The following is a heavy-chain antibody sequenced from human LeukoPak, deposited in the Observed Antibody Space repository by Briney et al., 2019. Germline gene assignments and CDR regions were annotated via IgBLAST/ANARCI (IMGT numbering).Heavy chain of an antibody. CDR2: ISGGSRYT. CDR1: GFTFSDYY. V-gene: IGHV3-11*05. J-gene: IGHJ4*02. Sequence: GGSLRLSCAASGFTFSDYYMSWIRQAPGKGLERVSYISGGSRYTNYADSVKGRFTISRDNSKNTLYLQMNSLRAEDTAVYYCARGISSRYFDYWGQGTRVTVSS. CDR3: ARGISSRYFDY. D-gene: IGHD2-15*01.